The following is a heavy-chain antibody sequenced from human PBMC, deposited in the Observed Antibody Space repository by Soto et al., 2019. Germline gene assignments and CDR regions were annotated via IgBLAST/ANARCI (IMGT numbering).Heavy chain of an antibody. CDR3: ARDFNDMAAAGGLDFDY. D-gene: IGHD6-13*01. J-gene: IGHJ4*02. CDR1: GYTFTSYY. CDR2: INPSGGST. V-gene: IGHV1-46*01. Sequence: QVQLVQSGAEVKKPGASVKVSCKASGYTFTSYYMHWVRQAPGQGLEWMGIINPSGGSTSYAQKFQGRVTMTRDTSTSTVYMELSSLRSEDTAVYYCARDFNDMAAAGGLDFDYWGQGTLVTVSS.